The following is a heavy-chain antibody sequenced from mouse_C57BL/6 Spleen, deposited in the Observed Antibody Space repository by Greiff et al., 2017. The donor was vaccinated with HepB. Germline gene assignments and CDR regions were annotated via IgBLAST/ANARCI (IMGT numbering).Heavy chain of an antibody. V-gene: IGHV1-81*01. CDR3: ANYGSSYPWYFDV. CDR2: IYPRSGNT. Sequence: VQLQQSGAELARPGASVKLSCKASGYTFTSYGISWVKQRTGQGLEWIGEIYPRSGNTYYNEKFKGKATLTADKSSSTAYMELRSLTSEDSAVYFCANYGSSYPWYFDVWGTGTTVTVSS. D-gene: IGHD1-1*01. CDR1: GYTFTSYG. J-gene: IGHJ1*03.